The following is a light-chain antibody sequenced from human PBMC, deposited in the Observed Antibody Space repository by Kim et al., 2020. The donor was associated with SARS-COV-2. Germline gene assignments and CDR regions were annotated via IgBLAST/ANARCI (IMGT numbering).Light chain of an antibody. J-gene: IGKJ1*01. Sequence: SPGERATLSCRASQSVSSNYLVWYQQKPGQAPRLLIYGASSRATGIPDRFSGSGSGTDFTLTITRLEPEDFAVYYCQQYSSSPETFGQGTKVDIK. CDR2: GAS. V-gene: IGKV3-20*01. CDR3: QQYSSSPET. CDR1: QSVSSNY.